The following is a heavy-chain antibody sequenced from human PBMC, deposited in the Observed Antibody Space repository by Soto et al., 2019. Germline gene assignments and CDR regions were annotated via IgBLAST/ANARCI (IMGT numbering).Heavy chain of an antibody. Sequence: TVSGGSISSSYWSWIRQPAGKGLEWIGRIYTSGSTNYNPSLKSRVTMSVDTSKNQFSLKLSSVTAADTAVYYCAREASSSSWLHYYYYGMDVWGQGTTVTVSS. CDR1: GGSISSSY. D-gene: IGHD6-13*01. V-gene: IGHV4-4*07. CDR2: IYTSGST. J-gene: IGHJ6*02. CDR3: AREASSSSWLHYYYYGMDV.